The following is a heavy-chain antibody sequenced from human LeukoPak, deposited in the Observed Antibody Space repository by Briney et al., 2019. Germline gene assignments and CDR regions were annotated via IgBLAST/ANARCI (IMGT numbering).Heavy chain of an antibody. CDR2: ISVSSGTT. J-gene: IGHJ4*01. CDR3: ARDVSRGYMDY. Sequence: EASVTVSCTASGYTFSDYGVTWVRQAPGQGLEWMGWISVSSGTTTYAENFQGRVTLTTDSSTSTAYMEVTSLTSDDTAVYYCARDVSRGYMDYWGHGTLVTVAS. CDR1: GYTFSDYG. V-gene: IGHV1-18*01.